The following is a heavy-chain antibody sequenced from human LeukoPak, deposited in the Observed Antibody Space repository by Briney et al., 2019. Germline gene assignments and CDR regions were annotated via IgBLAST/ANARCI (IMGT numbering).Heavy chain of an antibody. D-gene: IGHD1-1*01. Sequence: GGSLRLSCAASGFTFSSYTMNWVRQAPGKGLEWVSSISSSSSIDYADSVKGRFTISRDSAKNSLYLQMNSLRAEDTAVYYCARGYRYMDVWGKGTTVTVSS. CDR1: GFTFSSYT. CDR2: ISSSSSI. V-gene: IGHV3-21*01. CDR3: ARGYRYMDV. J-gene: IGHJ6*03.